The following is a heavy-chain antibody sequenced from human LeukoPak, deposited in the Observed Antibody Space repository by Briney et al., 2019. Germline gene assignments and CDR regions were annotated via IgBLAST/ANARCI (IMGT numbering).Heavy chain of an antibody. CDR3: ARRRVVVTAKAFDY. D-gene: IGHD2-21*02. V-gene: IGHV4-34*01. J-gene: IGHJ4*02. CDR2: INHSGST. Sequence: PSETLSLTCAVYGGSFSGYYWSWIRQPPGKGLEWIGEINHSGSTNYSPSLKSRVTISVDTSKNQFSLKLSSVTAADTAVYYCARRRVVVTAKAFDYWGQGTLVTVSS. CDR1: GGSFSGYY.